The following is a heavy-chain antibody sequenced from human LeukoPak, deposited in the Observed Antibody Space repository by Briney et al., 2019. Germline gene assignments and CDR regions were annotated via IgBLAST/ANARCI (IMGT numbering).Heavy chain of an antibody. J-gene: IGHJ4*02. D-gene: IGHD6-13*01. CDR2: ISYDGSNE. Sequence: PGGSLRLSCAASGFTFSSYGMHWVRQAPGKGLEWVAPISYDGSNEYYADSVKGRLTISRDKSKNTLYLQMNSLRAEDTAAYYCAKDRSSSWTWTIDYWGQGTLVTVSS. CDR1: GFTFSSYG. V-gene: IGHV3-30*18. CDR3: AKDRSSSWTWTIDY.